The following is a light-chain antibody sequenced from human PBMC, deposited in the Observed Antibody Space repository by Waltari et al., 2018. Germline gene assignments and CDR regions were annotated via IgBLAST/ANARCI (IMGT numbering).Light chain of an antibody. CDR1: QSLNDY. CDR2: AAS. J-gene: IGKJ1*01. V-gene: IGKV1-39*01. Sequence: DIQMTQSPSSLSASVGDRVTITCRASQSLNDYVYWYQQKPGKAPKLLIYAASILQRGVPSRFSGSGSGTDFTLTIASLQPEDFATYLCQQSYSSPWTFGQGTKVEIK. CDR3: QQSYSSPWT.